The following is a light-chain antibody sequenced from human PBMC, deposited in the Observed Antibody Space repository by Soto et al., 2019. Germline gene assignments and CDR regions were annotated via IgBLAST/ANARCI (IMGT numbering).Light chain of an antibody. CDR3: QQYNSWPPSIT. J-gene: IGKJ5*01. V-gene: IGKV3-15*01. CDR2: GAS. Sequence: ERVMTQSPATLSVSPGERATLSCRASESVRTNLAWYQQRPGQSPRLLIYGASTRASGVPARFSGSGSGTEFTLTISSLQSEDFAVYYCQQYNSWPPSITFGQGTRLEMK. CDR1: ESVRTN.